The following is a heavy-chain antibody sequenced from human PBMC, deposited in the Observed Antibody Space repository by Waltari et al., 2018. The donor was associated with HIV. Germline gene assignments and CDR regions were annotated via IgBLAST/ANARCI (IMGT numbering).Heavy chain of an antibody. J-gene: IGHJ4*02. CDR2: ISGSGDST. CDR3: AKASSASCYASLHY. CDR1: GFSFSSSA. Sequence: EVQLLDSGGGLVQPGGSLRLSCAASGFSFSSSAMSWVCQAPGKGLEGVAVISGSGDSTFYADSVKGRFTISRDDSKNTLYLQMNSLSAEDTAVYYCAKASSASCYASLHYWGQGTLVTVSS. V-gene: IGHV3-23*01. D-gene: IGHD2-2*01.